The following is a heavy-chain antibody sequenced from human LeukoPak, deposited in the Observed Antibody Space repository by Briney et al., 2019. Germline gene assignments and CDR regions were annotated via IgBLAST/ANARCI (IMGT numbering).Heavy chain of an antibody. D-gene: IGHD6-19*01. CDR3: ARDSDPAIAVAAPGGY. CDR1: GGTFSSYA. CDR2: IIPIFGTA. V-gene: IGHV1-69*01. J-gene: IGHJ4*02. Sequence: ASVKVSCKASGGTFSSYAISWVRQAPGQGLEWMGGIIPIFGTANYAQKFQGRVTISADESTSTAYMELSSLRSGDTAGYYWARDSDPAIAVAAPGGYGGQGTLVTVSS.